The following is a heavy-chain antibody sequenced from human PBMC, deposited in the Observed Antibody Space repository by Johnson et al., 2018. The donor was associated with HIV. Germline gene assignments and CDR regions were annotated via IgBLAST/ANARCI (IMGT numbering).Heavy chain of an antibody. J-gene: IGHJ3*02. Sequence: QVQLVESGGGVVQPGRSLRLSCAASGFTFSTYAMHWVRQAPGKGLEWVALTWYDGSDKYYADSVKGRFTISRDNSKNTLYLQMNSLRHDDTAVYYCARGGWLGYCSSTSCAKDAFDIRGQGTMVTVSS. CDR1: GFTFSTYA. D-gene: IGHD2-2*01. V-gene: IGHV3-33*01. CDR3: ARGGWLGYCSSTSCAKDAFDI. CDR2: TWYDGSDK.